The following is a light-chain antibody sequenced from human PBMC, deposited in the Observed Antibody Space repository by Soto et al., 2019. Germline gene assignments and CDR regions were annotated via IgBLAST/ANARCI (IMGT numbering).Light chain of an antibody. V-gene: IGLV1-44*01. J-gene: IGLJ3*02. CDR1: SSNIGSHT. CDR2: TNN. CDR3: ATRDDSLNGWV. Sequence: QSVLTQPPSASGTPGQRVTISCSGGSSNIGSHTVSWYQQLPGTAPKLLMYTNNQRPSGVPDRFSGSKSGTSASLAISGRQSEDEADYYCATRDDSLNGWVFGGGTKLTVL.